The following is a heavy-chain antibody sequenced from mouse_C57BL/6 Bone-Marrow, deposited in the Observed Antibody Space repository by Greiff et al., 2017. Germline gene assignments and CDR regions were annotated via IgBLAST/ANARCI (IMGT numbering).Heavy chain of an antibody. CDR2: ISSGSSTI. CDR3: ARSSSLHWYFDV. J-gene: IGHJ1*03. V-gene: IGHV5-17*01. Sequence: EVQVVESGGGLVKPGGSLKLSCAASGFTFSDYGMHWVRQAPEKGLEWVAYISSGSSTICYADTVKGRFTISRDNAKNTLFLQMTSLRSEDTAMYYCARSSSLHWYFDVWGTGTTVTVSS. CDR1: GFTFSDYG. D-gene: IGHD1-1*01.